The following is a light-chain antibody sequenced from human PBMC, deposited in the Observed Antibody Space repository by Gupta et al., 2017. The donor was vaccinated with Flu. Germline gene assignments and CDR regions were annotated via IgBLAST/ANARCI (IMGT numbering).Light chain of an antibody. CDR2: AKN. V-gene: IGLV3-19*01. Sequence: SSELTQDPAVSVASGQTVRNTLQGDSFRHSYASWFQQKPGQAPVLVIYAKNLRPSGIPDRFAGSSSGTTASLTITGAQAEDEADYYCNSRDSTDNHPAVFGGGTKLTVL. CDR1: SFRHSY. CDR3: NSRDSTDNHPAV. J-gene: IGLJ2*01.